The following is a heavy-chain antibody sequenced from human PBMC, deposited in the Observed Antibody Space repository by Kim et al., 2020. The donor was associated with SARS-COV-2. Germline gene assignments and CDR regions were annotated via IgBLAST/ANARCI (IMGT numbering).Heavy chain of an antibody. CDR2: ISYDGSNK. D-gene: IGHD2-2*01. Sequence: GGSLRLSCAASGFTFSSYAMHWVRQAPGKGLEWVAVISYDGSNKYYADSVKGRFTISRDNSKNTLYLQMNSLRAEDTAVYYCARDLHCSSTSWATNYYYYGMDVWGQGTTVTVSS. CDR1: GFTFSSYA. V-gene: IGHV3-30-3*01. J-gene: IGHJ6*02. CDR3: ARDLHCSSTSWATNYYYYGMDV.